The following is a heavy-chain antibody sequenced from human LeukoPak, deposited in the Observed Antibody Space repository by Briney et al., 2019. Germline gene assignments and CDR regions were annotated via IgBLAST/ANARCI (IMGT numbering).Heavy chain of an antibody. CDR1: GGSISSSSYY. Sequence: PSETLPLTCTVSGGSISSSSYYWGWIRQPPGKGLEWIGSIYYSGSTYYNPSLKSRVTISVDTSKNQFSLKLSSVTAADTAVYFCSREGRWLQLGFDYWGRGTLVTVSS. V-gene: IGHV4-39*07. D-gene: IGHD5-24*01. J-gene: IGHJ4*02. CDR2: IYYSGST. CDR3: SREGRWLQLGFDY.